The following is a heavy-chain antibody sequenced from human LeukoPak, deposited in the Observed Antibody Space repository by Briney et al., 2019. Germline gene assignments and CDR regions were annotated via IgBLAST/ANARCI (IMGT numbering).Heavy chain of an antibody. J-gene: IGHJ4*02. CDR2: VSQTGTT. V-gene: IGHV4-4*02. Sequence: SETLSLTCAVFADSIYTNKWWSWVRQPPGKGLEWIGEVSQTGTTYYDPSLTGRITISVDRSRNQFSLTLRSATAADTGVYYCASHMAVPGTRGFDDWGQGIPVTVSS. CDR3: ASHMAVPGTRGFDD. D-gene: IGHD6-19*01. CDR1: ADSIYTNKW.